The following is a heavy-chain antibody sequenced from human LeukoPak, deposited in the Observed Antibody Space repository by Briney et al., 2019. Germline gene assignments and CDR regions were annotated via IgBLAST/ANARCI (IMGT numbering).Heavy chain of an antibody. CDR1: GGSISSYY. Sequence: SETLSLTCTVSGGSISSYYWSWLRQPPGKGLEYIGYTHYSRATNYNPSLKSRVTISLDTSGNQFSLKLSSVTAADTAVYYCASGYCGGACQLGGVDMWGQGTMVTVSS. CDR3: ASGYCGGACQLGGVDM. CDR2: THYSRAT. J-gene: IGHJ3*02. V-gene: IGHV4-59*01. D-gene: IGHD2-21*02.